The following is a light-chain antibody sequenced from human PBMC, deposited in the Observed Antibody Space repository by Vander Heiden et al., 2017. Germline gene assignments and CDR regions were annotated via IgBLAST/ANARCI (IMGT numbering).Light chain of an antibody. CDR3: AAWDDSLNGSV. CDR2: SNN. CDR1: SSNIGSNT. Sequence: QSVLTQPPSASWTPGQRVTIPCSGSSSNIGSNTVNWYQQLQGTAPKLLIYSNNKRPSGVPDRFSGSKSGTSASLAISGLQSEEEADYYCAAWDDSLNGSVFGGGTKLTVL. J-gene: IGLJ3*02. V-gene: IGLV1-44*01.